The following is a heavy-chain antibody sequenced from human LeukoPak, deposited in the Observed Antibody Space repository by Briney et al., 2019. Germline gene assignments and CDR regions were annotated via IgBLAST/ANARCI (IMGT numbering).Heavy chain of an antibody. CDR1: GFTFSTYW. J-gene: IGHJ6*03. Sequence: GGSLRLSCAASGFTFSTYWMSWVRQAPGKGLEWVANIKQHGSEKYYVDSVKGRFTISRDNAKNPLYLQMNSLRAEDTAVYYCARANYDFWSGSPTYYYYYYMDVWGKGTTVTVSS. D-gene: IGHD3-3*01. CDR2: IKQHGSEK. V-gene: IGHV3-7*01. CDR3: ARANYDFWSGSPTYYYYYYMDV.